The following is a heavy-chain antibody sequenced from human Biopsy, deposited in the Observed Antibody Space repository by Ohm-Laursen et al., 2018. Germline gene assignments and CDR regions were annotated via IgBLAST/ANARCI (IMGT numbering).Heavy chain of an antibody. CDR1: GDSISSYY. CDR3: ARDSGILNYGNFKYYHYYGMDV. D-gene: IGHD4-11*01. CDR2: VYYTGST. J-gene: IGHJ6*02. V-gene: IGHV4-59*01. Sequence: SQTLSLTCTVSGDSISSYYWSWIRQPPGKGLQWIGYVYYTGSTDYNPSLQGRVSISVDTSRNQVSLTLSSVTAADTAVYYCARDSGILNYGNFKYYHYYGMDVWGQGTKVTVSS.